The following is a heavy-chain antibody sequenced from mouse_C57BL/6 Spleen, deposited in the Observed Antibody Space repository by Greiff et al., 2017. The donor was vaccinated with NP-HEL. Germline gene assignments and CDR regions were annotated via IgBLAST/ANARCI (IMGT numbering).Heavy chain of an antibody. V-gene: IGHV5-17*01. CDR1: GFTFSDYG. CDR2: ISSGSSTI. Sequence: EVKLVESGGGLVKPGGSLKLSCAASGFTFSDYGMHWVRQAPEKGLEWVAYISSGSSTIYYADTVKGRFTISRDNAKNTLFLQMTSLRSEDTAMYYCARLYYGSRNAMDDWGQGTSVTVSS. CDR3: ARLYYGSRNAMDD. D-gene: IGHD1-1*01. J-gene: IGHJ4*01.